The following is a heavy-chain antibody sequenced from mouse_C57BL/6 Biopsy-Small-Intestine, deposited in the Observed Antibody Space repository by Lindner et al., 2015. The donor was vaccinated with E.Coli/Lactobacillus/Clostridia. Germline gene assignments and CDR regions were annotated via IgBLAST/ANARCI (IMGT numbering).Heavy chain of an antibody. CDR1: GYSFTGYF. CDR3: ARYGSSYDWYFDV. D-gene: IGHD1-1*01. J-gene: IGHJ1*03. Sequence: EVQLQESGPELVKPGDSVKISCKVSGYSFTGYFMNWVMQSHGKSLEWIGRINPYNGDTFYNQKFKGKATLTVDKSSSTAHMELRSLTSEDSAVYYCARYGSSYDWYFDVWGTGTTVTVSS. CDR2: INPYNGDT. V-gene: IGHV1-20*01.